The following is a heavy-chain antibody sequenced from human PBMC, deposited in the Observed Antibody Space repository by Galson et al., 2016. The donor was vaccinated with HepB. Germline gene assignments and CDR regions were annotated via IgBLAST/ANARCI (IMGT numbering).Heavy chain of an antibody. D-gene: IGHD2-2*01. V-gene: IGHV3-23*01. J-gene: IGHJ6*04. Sequence: SLRLSCAASGFTFRNYGMTWVRQAPGKGLEVVSSISRSGDSTDYADSVKGRFTISRDNSKNTQSLQMNSLTADDTALYYCVQGSTAPAVWGKGTTVTVSS. CDR3: VQGSTAPAV. CDR2: ISRSGDST. CDR1: GFTFRNYG.